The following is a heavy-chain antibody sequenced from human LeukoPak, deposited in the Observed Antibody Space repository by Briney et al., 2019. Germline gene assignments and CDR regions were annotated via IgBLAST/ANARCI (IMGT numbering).Heavy chain of an antibody. V-gene: IGHV3-33*06. CDR1: GFTFSSYG. CDR2: IWYDGSNK. CDR3: AKDRALLWFGELDY. Sequence: GGSLRLSCAASGFTFSSYGVHWVRQAPGKGLEWVAVIWYDGSNKYYADSVKGRFTISRDNSKNTLYLQMNSLRAEDTAVYYCAKDRALLWFGELDYWGQGTLVTVSS. J-gene: IGHJ4*02. D-gene: IGHD3-10*01.